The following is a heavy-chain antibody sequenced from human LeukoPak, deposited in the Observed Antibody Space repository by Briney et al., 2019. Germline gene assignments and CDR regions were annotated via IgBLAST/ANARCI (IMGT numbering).Heavy chain of an antibody. J-gene: IGHJ4*02. CDR2: ISYDGSNK. Sequence: GRSLRLSCAASGFTFSSYGMHWVRQAPGKGLEWVAVISYDGSNKYYADSVKGRFTISRDNSKNTLYLQMNSLRAEDTAVYYCAKNPGYYGSGSYPDYWGQGTLVTVSS. CDR3: AKNPGYYGSGSYPDY. CDR1: GFTFSSYG. V-gene: IGHV3-30*18. D-gene: IGHD3-10*01.